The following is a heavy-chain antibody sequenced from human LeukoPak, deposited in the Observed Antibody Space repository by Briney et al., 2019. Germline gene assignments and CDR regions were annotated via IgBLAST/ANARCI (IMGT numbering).Heavy chain of an antibody. D-gene: IGHD2-15*01. J-gene: IGHJ5*02. CDR3: AAGYCSGGSCYSAGDWFDP. Sequence: SETLSLTCTVSGGSISSGGYYWSWIRQHPGKGLEWIGYIYYSGSTYYNPSLKSRVTISVDTSKNQFSLKLSSVTAADTAVYYYAAGYCSGGSCYSAGDWFDPWGQGTLVTVSS. V-gene: IGHV4-31*03. CDR2: IYYSGST. CDR1: GGSISSGGYY.